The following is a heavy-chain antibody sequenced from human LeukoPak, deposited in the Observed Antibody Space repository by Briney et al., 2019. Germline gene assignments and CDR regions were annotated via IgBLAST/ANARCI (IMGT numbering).Heavy chain of an antibody. CDR1: GFSFSNYL. V-gene: IGHV3-7*01. CDR2: INQDGSEQ. J-gene: IGHJ4*02. D-gene: IGHD2-21*01. Sequence: GGSLRLSCAVSGFSFSNYLMSWVRQAPGKGLEWVANINQDGSEQYYVDFVKGRFTISRDNAKNSLYLQMISLRPEDTAVYYCARSIDIRYPFDNWGQGTLVTVSS. CDR3: ARSIDIRYPFDN.